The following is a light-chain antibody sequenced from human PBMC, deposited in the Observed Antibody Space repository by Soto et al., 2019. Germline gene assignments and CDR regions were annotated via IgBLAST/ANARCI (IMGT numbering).Light chain of an antibody. CDR3: QQCYSSPYT. CDR2: WAS. Sequence: DIVMTQSPDSLAVSLGERVTINCKSSQNVLHSSNNKNYLSWYQQKPGQPPKLLIYWASTRESGVPDRFSGSGSGTDFTLTISSLQAEDVAVYYCQQCYSSPYTFGPGTKVDIK. J-gene: IGKJ3*01. V-gene: IGKV4-1*01. CDR1: QNVLHSSNNKNY.